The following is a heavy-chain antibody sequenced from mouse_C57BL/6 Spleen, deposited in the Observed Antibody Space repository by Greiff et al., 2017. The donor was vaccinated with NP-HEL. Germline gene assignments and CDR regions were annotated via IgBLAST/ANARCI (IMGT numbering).Heavy chain of an antibody. CDR3: ARGGRAQSTFGY. CDR2: IYPGRGNT. Sequence: QVQLKQSGAELVRPGASVKLSCKASGYTFTDYYINWVKQRPGQGLEWIARIYPGRGNTYYNEKFKGQATLTAAKSSSTAYMQLSSLASEDSAVYFCARGGRAQSTFGYWGQGTTLTVAS. D-gene: IGHD3-2*02. V-gene: IGHV1-76*01. J-gene: IGHJ2*01. CDR1: GYTFTDYY.